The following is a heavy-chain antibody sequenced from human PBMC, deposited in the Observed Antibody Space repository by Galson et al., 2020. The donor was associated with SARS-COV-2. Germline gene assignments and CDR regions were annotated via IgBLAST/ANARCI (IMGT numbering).Heavy chain of an antibody. D-gene: IGHD3-22*01. Sequence: GGSLRLSCGFSFSASGIHWVRQAPGKGLEWVAVIWYGGSFIYYADSVRGRFTVSRDDSTNTVHLEMNRLRADDTAMYYCARGSGLSSPPAHYYDTSVYFAEYFLDWGLGTLVTVSS. CDR1: FSFSASG. J-gene: IGHJ1*01. V-gene: IGHV3-33*01. CDR3: ARGSGLSSPPAHYYDTSVYFAEYFLD. CDR2: IWYGGSFI.